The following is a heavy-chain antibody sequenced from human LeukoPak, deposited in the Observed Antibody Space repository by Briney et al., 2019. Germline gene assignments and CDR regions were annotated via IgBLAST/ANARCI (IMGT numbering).Heavy chain of an antibody. CDR1: GFTFSSYA. J-gene: IGHJ6*02. V-gene: IGHV3-23*01. D-gene: IGHD1-26*01. CDR3: AKSYSGSYYYYYGMDV. CDR2: ISGSGGST. Sequence: AGGSLRLSCAASGFTFSSYAMSWVRQAPGKGLEWVSAISGSGGSTYYADSVKGRFTISRDNSKNTLYLQMNSLRAEDTAVYYCAKSYSGSYYYYYGMDVWGQGTTVTVSS.